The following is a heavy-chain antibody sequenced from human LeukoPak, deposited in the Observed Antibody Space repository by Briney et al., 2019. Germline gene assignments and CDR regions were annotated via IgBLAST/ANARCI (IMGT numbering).Heavy chain of an antibody. V-gene: IGHV4-31*11. CDR3: ARGHSTSENWFDP. J-gene: IGHJ5*02. Sequence: SETLSLTCAVSGGSISSGTYYWSWIRQHPGKGLEWIGYIYYSGSTYYNPSLKSRVTISVDTSENQFSLKLSSVTAADTAVYCCARGHSTSENWFDPWGQGTLVTVSS. CDR2: IYYSGST. D-gene: IGHD2-2*01. CDR1: GGSISSGTYY.